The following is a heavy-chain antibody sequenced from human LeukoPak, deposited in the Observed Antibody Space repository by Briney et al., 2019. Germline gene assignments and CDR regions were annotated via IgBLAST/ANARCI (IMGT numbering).Heavy chain of an antibody. CDR1: GGSISSSSYY. J-gene: IGHJ5*02. CDR3: ARDMRQQLVRGWFDP. CDR2: IYYSGNT. V-gene: IGHV4-39*07. D-gene: IGHD6-13*01. Sequence: SETLSLTCAVSGGSISSSSYYWGWIRQPPGKGLEWIGSIYYSGNTYYNPFLKSRVTISVDTSKNQFSLKLSSVTAADTAVYYCARDMRQQLVRGWFDPWGQGTLVTVSS.